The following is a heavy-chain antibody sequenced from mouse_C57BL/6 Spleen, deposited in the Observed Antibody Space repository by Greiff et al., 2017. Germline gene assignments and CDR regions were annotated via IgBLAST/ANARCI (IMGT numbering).Heavy chain of an antibody. V-gene: IGHV1-5*01. CDR1: GYTFTSYW. J-gene: IGHJ4*01. CDR3: TRSITTVVDAMDY. D-gene: IGHD1-1*01. CDR2: IYPGNSDT. Sequence: EVHLVESGTVLARPGASVKMSCKTSGYTFTSYWMHWVKQRPGQGLEWIGAIYPGNSDTSYNQKFKGKAKLTAVTSASTAYMELSSLTNEDSAVYYCTRSITTVVDAMDYWGQGTSVTVSS.